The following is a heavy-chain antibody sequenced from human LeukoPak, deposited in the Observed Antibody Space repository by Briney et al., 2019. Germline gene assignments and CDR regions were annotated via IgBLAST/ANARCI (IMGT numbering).Heavy chain of an antibody. CDR3: ASVYSAKDLAQLDY. J-gene: IGHJ4*02. CDR2: INPNSGAT. V-gene: IGHV1-2*02. D-gene: IGHD4-11*01. Sequence: ASVKVSCKASGYTFTDYYIHWMRQAPGQGLEWMGWINPNSGATNYAQKFQGRVTMTRVTSIRTAYMELTILRSDDTAVYYCASVYSAKDLAQLDYWGQGTLVTASS. CDR1: GYTFTDYY.